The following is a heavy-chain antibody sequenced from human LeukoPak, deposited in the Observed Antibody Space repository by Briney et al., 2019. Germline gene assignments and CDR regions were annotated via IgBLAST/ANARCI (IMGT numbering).Heavy chain of an antibody. CDR3: ASKGYCTNGVCYTGGGYGMDV. CDR2: ISAYNGNT. J-gene: IGHJ6*02. D-gene: IGHD2-8*01. Sequence: ASVKVSCKASGYTFTSYGISWVRQAPGQGLEWMGWISAYNGNTNYAQKLQGRVTMTTDTSTSTAYMELRSLRSDDTAVYYCASKGYCTNGVCYTGGGYGMDVWGQGTTVTVSS. V-gene: IGHV1-18*01. CDR1: GYTFTSYG.